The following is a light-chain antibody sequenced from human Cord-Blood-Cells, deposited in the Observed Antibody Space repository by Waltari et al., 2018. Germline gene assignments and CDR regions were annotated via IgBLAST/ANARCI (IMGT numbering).Light chain of an antibody. Sequence: DIQMTQSPSSLSASVGDRVTITCRASQSISSYLNWYQQKPGKAPKLLIYAAYSLQSGVPSMFSGSGSGTDFTLTISSLQPEDFATYYCQQSYSTPLYTFGQGTKLESK. V-gene: IGKV1-39*01. CDR1: QSISSY. CDR3: QQSYSTPLYT. CDR2: AAY. J-gene: IGKJ2*01.